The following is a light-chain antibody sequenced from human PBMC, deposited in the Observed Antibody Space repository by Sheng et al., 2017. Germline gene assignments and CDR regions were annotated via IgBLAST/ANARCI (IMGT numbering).Light chain of an antibody. J-gene: IGKJ5*01. CDR1: QSVSSNY. CDR2: GAS. Sequence: EIVLTQSPGTLSLSPGERATLSCRASQSVSSNYLAWYHQKPGQAPRLLVYGASRRATDIPDRFSGSGSGTDFTLTISRLEPEDFAVYYCQQYGSSPPITFGQGTRLEIK. CDR3: QQYGSSPPIT. V-gene: IGKV3-20*01.